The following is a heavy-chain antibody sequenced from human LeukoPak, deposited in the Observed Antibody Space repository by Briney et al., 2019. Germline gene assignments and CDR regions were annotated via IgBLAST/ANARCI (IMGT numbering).Heavy chain of an antibody. CDR1: GFTYSSYA. Sequence: TGGSLRLSCAASGFTYSSYAMSYLRQAPGKSLECVSGIFSGGRTYYADSVKGRFTISRDISKKTLYLQITRLRAADPDVYYCARAEMGTPRGAFDISGQGTMVTVSS. J-gene: IGHJ3*02. CDR2: IFSGGRT. CDR3: ARAEMGTPRGAFDI. D-gene: IGHD5-24*01. V-gene: IGHV3-23*01.